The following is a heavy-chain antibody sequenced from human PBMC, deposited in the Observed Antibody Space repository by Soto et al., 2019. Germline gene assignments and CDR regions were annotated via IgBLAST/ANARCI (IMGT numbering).Heavy chain of an antibody. CDR1: GGSISSGGYY. D-gene: IGHD1-26*01. CDR3: AREGRGGSPFEY. J-gene: IGHJ4*02. CDR2: IYYSGST. Sequence: TLSLTCTVSGGSISSGGYYWSWIRQHPGKGLEWIGYIYYSGSTYYNPSLKSRVTISVDTSKNQFSLKLSSVTAADTAVYYCAREGRGGSPFEYWGEGTLVTVSS. V-gene: IGHV4-31*03.